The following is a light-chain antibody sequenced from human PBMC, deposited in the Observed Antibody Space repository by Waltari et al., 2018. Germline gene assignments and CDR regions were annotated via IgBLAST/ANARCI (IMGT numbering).Light chain of an antibody. J-gene: IGKJ4*01. V-gene: IGKV3-11*01. CDR1: QTISTS. CDR2: DAS. CDR3: QQRYTWPLA. Sequence: EIVLTQSPATLSLSPGQSAALSCRASQTISTSLAWYQQKPGQPPRLVIYDASNRATDIPARFSGSGSETDFNVTISSLEAEDFAVYYCQQRYTWPLAFGGGTKVEIK.